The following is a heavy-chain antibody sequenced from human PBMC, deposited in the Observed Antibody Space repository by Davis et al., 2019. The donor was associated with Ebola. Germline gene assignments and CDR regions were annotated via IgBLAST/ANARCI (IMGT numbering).Heavy chain of an antibody. Sequence: GGSLRLSCAASGFTFSTYGMHWVRQAPGKGLEWVALISYDGGNKYYADSVKGRFTISRDNSKNTLYLQMNGLRVEDTAIYYCAKDTSNIWFDIWGQGTNVTASS. CDR2: ISYDGGNK. V-gene: IGHV3-33*05. CDR3: AKDTSNIWFDI. CDR1: GFTFSTYG. D-gene: IGHD1-26*01. J-gene: IGHJ3*02.